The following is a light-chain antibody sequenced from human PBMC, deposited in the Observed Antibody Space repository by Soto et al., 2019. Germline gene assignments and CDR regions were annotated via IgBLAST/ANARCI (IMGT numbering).Light chain of an antibody. Sequence: QSALTQPASVSGSPGQSITIPCTGSISDVGSYNYVSWYQQHPGKAPKLMIYEVYNRPSGVSNRFSGSKSGSKASLTISGLQAKDEADYYCSAYTSSSPLVVFGGGTKLTVL. CDR1: ISDVGSYNY. J-gene: IGLJ2*01. CDR2: EVY. V-gene: IGLV2-14*01. CDR3: SAYTSSSPLVV.